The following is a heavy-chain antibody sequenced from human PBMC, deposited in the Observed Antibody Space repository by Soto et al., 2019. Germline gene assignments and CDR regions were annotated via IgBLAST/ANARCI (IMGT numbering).Heavy chain of an antibody. V-gene: IGHV1-18*01. J-gene: IGHJ4*02. Sequence: QVQLVQSGAEVKKPGASVKVSCKASGYTFTSYGISWVRQAPGQGLEWMGWISAYNGNTNYAQKPQGRVTMTTETPTSTAYMELRSLRSDDTAVYYCASSLLVGYGLEGESAWGQGTLVTVSS. CDR1: GYTFTSYG. CDR2: ISAYNGNT. CDR3: ASSLLVGYGLEGESA. D-gene: IGHD5-18*01.